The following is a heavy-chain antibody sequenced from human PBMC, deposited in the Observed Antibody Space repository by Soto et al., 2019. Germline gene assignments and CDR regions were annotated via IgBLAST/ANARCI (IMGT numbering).Heavy chain of an antibody. CDR3: ARGYSSSEGNWFDP. J-gene: IGHJ5*02. CDR2: VYYSGST. Sequence: SETLSLTCTVSGGSISSYYWSWIRQPPGKGLEWIGYVYYSGSTNYNPSLKSRVTISVDTSKNQFSLKLSSVTAADTAVYYCARGYSSSEGNWFDPWGQGTLVTVSS. D-gene: IGHD6-6*01. CDR1: GGSISSYY. V-gene: IGHV4-59*01.